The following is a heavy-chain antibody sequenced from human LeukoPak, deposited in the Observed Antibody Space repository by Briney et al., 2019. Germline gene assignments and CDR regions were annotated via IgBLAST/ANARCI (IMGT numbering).Heavy chain of an antibody. V-gene: IGHV4-4*02. CDR1: GGSISSSNW. D-gene: IGHD1-14*01. J-gene: IGHJ4*02. CDR2: IYHSGSS. CDR3: ARQNQLPYPLFSPAEFDH. Sequence: SGTLSLTCAVSGGSISSSNWWSWVRQSPGKGLEWIGEIYHSGSSNYNPSLRSRITIFVDTSKNQFSLKLTSVTAADTAVYYCARQNQLPYPLFSPAEFDHWGLGTLVIVSS.